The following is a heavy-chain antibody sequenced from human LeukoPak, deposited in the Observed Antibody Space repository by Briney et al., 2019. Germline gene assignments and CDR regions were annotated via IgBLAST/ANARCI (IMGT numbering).Heavy chain of an antibody. CDR3: ARDQGYSGSYYFLFRSHFPDAFDI. Sequence: ASVKVSCKASGYTFTGYYMHWVRQAPGQGLEWMGWINPNSGGTNYAQKFQGRVTMTRDTSISTAYMELSRLRSDDTAVYYCARDQGYSGSYYFLFRSHFPDAFDIWGQGTMVTVSS. CDR1: GYTFTGYY. J-gene: IGHJ3*02. V-gene: IGHV1-2*02. D-gene: IGHD1-26*01. CDR2: INPNSGGT.